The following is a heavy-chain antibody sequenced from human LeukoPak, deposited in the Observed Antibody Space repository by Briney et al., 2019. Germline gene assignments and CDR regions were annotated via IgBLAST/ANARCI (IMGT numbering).Heavy chain of an antibody. CDR3: AKVVDLNHQPMYYFDY. V-gene: IGHV3-33*06. J-gene: IGHJ4*02. CDR1: GFTFSSYG. Sequence: GRSLRLSCAASGFTFSSYGMHWVRQAPGKGLEWVAVIWYDGSNKYYADSVKGRFTISRDNSKNTLYLQMNSLRAEDTAVYYCAKVVDLNHQPMYYFDYWGQGTLVTVPS. D-gene: IGHD2-2*01. CDR2: IWYDGSNK.